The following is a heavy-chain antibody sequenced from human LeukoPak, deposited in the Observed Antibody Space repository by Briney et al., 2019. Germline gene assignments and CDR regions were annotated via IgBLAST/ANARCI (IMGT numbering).Heavy chain of an antibody. CDR3: AREYSGTYYFDY. J-gene: IGHJ4*02. CDR2: ISSSSSYI. CDR1: GFTFSSYS. Sequence: GGSLRLSCAVSGFTFSSYSMNWVRQAPGKGLEWVSSISSSSSYIYYADSVKGRSTISRDNAKNSLYLQMNSLRAEDTAVYYCAREYSGTYYFDYWGQGTLVTVSS. D-gene: IGHD1-26*01. V-gene: IGHV3-21*01.